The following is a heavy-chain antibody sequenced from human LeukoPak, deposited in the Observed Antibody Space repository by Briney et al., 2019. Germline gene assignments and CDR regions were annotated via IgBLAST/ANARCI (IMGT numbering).Heavy chain of an antibody. D-gene: IGHD3-22*01. Sequence: GGSLRLSCAASGFTFSNAWMSWVRQAPGKGLEWVGRIKSKTDGGTTDYAAPVKGRFTISRDDSKSIAYLQMNSLKTEDTAVYYCARDDSPDDYWGQGTLVTVSS. CDR3: ARDDSPDDY. J-gene: IGHJ4*02. V-gene: IGHV3-15*01. CDR2: IKSKTDGGTT. CDR1: GFTFSNAW.